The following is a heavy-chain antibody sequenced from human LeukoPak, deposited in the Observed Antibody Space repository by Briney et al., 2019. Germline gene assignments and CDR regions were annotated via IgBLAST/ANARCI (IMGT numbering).Heavy chain of an antibody. Sequence: PSETLSLTCTVSGGPISSGGYYWSWIRQPPGKGLEWIGEINHSGSTNYNPSLKSRVTISVDTSKNQFSLKLSSVTAADTAVYYCATTPYDSSGYRSGPSWGQGTLVTVSS. D-gene: IGHD3-22*01. CDR1: GGPISSGGYY. V-gene: IGHV4-39*07. CDR2: INHSGST. J-gene: IGHJ5*02. CDR3: ATTPYDSSGYRSGPS.